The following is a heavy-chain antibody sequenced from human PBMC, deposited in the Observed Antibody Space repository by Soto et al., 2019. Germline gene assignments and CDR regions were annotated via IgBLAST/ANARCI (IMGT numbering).Heavy chain of an antibody. CDR2: ISYDGSNK. J-gene: IGHJ4*02. D-gene: IGHD3-22*01. CDR3: AKKKGYYDSSGYLYYLDY. Sequence: QVQLVESGGGVVQPGRSLRLSCAASGFTFSSYGMHWVRQAPGKGLEWVAVISYDGSNKYYADSVKGRFTISRDNSKNTLYLQMNSLRAEDTAVYYCAKKKGYYDSSGYLYYLDYWGQGTLVTVSS. V-gene: IGHV3-30*18. CDR1: GFTFSSYG.